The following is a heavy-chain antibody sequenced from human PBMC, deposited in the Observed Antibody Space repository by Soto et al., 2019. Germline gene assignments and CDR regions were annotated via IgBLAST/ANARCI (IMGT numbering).Heavy chain of an antibody. V-gene: IGHV1-69*08. CDR3: ARDPSSVEMATRPEREEHY. Sequence: QVQLVQSGAEVKKPGSSVKVSCKASGGTFSSYTIRWVRQAPGQGLEWMGRIIPILGIANYAQKFQGRVTITADKSTSTAYIELSILRSEDTAVYYCARDPSSVEMATRPEREEHYWGQGTLVTVSS. J-gene: IGHJ4*02. CDR1: GGTFSSYT. D-gene: IGHD5-12*01. CDR2: IIPILGIA.